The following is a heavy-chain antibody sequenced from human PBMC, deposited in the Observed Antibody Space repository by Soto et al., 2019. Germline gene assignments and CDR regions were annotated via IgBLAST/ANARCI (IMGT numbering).Heavy chain of an antibody. CDR3: AKVLSRITGTT. CDR1: GFTFSSYG. CDR2: ISYDGSNK. V-gene: IGHV3-30*18. Sequence: QVQLVESGGGVVQPGRSLRLSCAASGFTFSSYGMHWVRQAPGKGLEWVAVISYDGSNKYYADSVKGRFTISRDNSKNTLYLQMNSLRAEDTAVYYCAKVLSRITGTTWGQGTLVTVSS. J-gene: IGHJ4*02. D-gene: IGHD1-7*01.